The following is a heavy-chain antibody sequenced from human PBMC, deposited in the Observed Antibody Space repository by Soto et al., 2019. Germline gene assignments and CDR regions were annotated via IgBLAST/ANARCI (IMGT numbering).Heavy chain of an antibody. CDR3: ARDRIAVAGTYFDY. J-gene: IGHJ4*02. D-gene: IGHD6-19*01. V-gene: IGHV1-3*01. CDR1: GYTFTSYA. Sequence: GASVKVSCKASGYTFTSYAMHWVRQAPGQRLEWMGWINAGNGNTKYSQKFQGRVTITRDTSASTAYMELSSLRSEDTAVYYCARDRIAVAGTYFDYWGQGTLVTVSS. CDR2: INAGNGNT.